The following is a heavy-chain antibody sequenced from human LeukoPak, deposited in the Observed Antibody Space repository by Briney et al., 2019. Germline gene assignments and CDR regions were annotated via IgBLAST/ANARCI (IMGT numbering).Heavy chain of an antibody. J-gene: IGHJ4*02. CDR2: SNTGNGNT. D-gene: IGHD2-21*02. Sequence: ASVKLSCTAFGYTFTSNAIHWVRQAPGQRLECMGWSNTGNGNTKYSQKFQGRVTITRDTSASTAYMDLSSLRSEDTAVYYCARNTETAIPLPYYFDYWGQGTLVTVSS. V-gene: IGHV1-3*04. CDR3: ARNTETAIPLPYYFDY. CDR1: GYTFTSNA.